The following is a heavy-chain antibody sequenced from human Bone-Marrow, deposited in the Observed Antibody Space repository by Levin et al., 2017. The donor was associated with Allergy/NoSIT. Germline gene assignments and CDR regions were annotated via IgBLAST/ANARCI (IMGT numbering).Heavy chain of an antibody. D-gene: IGHD3-10*01. CDR2: ISYDGSNK. CDR1: GFTFSSYA. J-gene: IGHJ4*02. V-gene: IGHV3-30-3*01. Sequence: PGGSLRLSCAASGFTFSSYAMHWVRQAPGKGLEWVAVISYDGSNKYYADSVKGRFTISRDNSKNTLYLQMNSLRAEDTAVYYCASSPSMVQGFDYWGQGTLVTVSS. CDR3: ASSPSMVQGFDY.